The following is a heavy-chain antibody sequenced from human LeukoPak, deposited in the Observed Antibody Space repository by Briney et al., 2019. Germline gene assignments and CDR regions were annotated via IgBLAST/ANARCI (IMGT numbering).Heavy chain of an antibody. D-gene: IGHD1-26*01. CDR3: ARGLAGIVGVTAWFDP. CDR2: ISVYNGNT. Sequence: ASVKVSCKASAYTFTSYAISWMRQAPGQGLEWMGWISVYNGNTNYAQKLQGRVTMTTDTSTNTAYMELRSLRFDDTAVYYCARGLAGIVGVTAWFDPWGQGTLVTVSS. V-gene: IGHV1-18*01. CDR1: AYTFTSYA. J-gene: IGHJ5*02.